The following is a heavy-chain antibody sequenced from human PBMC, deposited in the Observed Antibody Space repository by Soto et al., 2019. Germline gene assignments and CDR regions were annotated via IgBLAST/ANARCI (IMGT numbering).Heavy chain of an antibody. V-gene: IGHV4-59*01. Sequence: SETLSLTCTVSCGSISRYYWSWIRQPPGKGLEWIGYIYYSGSTNYNPSLKSRVTISVDTSKNQFSLKLSSVTAADTAVYYCARMTTVIPNFDYWGQGTLVTVS. CDR2: IYYSGST. CDR1: CGSISRYY. J-gene: IGHJ4*02. CDR3: ARMTTVIPNFDY. D-gene: IGHD4-17*01.